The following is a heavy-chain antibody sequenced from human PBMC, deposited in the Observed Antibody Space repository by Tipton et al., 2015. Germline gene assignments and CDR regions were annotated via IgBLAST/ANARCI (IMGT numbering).Heavy chain of an antibody. D-gene: IGHD1-1*01. CDR2: IRYSGGT. Sequence: TLSLTCTVSGTSLSGFYWTWIRQPPGQGLEWIGYIRYSGGTNYKPSLRGRVSISLDMSKNQFSLKLRSVTAADMAMYFCARENAYYYGMDVGGQGTTVTVSS. CDR3: ARENAYYYGMDV. V-gene: IGHV4-59*01. CDR1: GTSLSGFY. J-gene: IGHJ6*02.